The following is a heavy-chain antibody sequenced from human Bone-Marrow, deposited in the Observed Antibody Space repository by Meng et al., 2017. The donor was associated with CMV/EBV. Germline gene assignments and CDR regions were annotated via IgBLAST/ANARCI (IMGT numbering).Heavy chain of an antibody. D-gene: IGHD2-2*01. J-gene: IGHJ5*02. CDR1: GYSFTSYW. V-gene: IGHV5-51*01. Sequence: KVSCKGSGYSFTSYWIGWVRQMPGKGLEWMGIIYPGDSDTRYSPSFQGQVTISADNSISTAYLQWSSLKASDTAMYYCARLSCSSTSCYSALFDPWGQGTLVTVSS. CDR3: ARLSCSSTSCYSALFDP. CDR2: IYPGDSDT.